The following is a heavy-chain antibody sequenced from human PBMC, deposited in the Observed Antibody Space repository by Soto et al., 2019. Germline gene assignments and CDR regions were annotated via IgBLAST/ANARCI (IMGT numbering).Heavy chain of an antibody. CDR1: GFTVSSNY. Sequence: GGSLRLSCAASGFTVSSNYMSWVRQAPGKGLEWVSVTYCGGSTYYADSVKGRFTISRDNSKNTLYLQMNSLRAEDTAVYYRARVNYDDYYYYGMDVWGQGTTVTVSS. CDR2: TYCGGST. CDR3: ARVNYDDYYYYGMDV. V-gene: IGHV3-53*01. J-gene: IGHJ6*02. D-gene: IGHD3-22*01.